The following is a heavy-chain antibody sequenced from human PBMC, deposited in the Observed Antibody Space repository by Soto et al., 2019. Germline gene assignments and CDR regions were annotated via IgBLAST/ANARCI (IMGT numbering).Heavy chain of an antibody. CDR3: ARDKITGLCDY. V-gene: IGHV4-34*01. Sequence: QVQLQQWGAGLLKPSETLSLTCAVYGGSFSGYSCTWIRQPPGTGLEWIGEINHTGSTNYNPSPKSRVTISVDTSKNQFSLKLTSVTAADTAVYYCARDKITGLCDYWGQGTLVTVSS. CDR1: GGSFSGYS. D-gene: IGHD2-8*02. J-gene: IGHJ4*02. CDR2: INHTGST.